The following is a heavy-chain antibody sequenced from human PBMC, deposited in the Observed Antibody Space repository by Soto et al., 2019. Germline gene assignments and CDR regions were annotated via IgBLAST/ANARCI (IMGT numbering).Heavy chain of an antibody. CDR3: ARVWIQLFNYYYYMDV. J-gene: IGHJ6*03. Sequence: GGSLRLSCAASGFTFSSYWMSWVRQAPGKGLEWVANIKQDGSEKYYVDSVKGRFTISRDNAKNSLYLQMNSLRAEDTAVYYCARVWIQLFNYYYYMDVWGKGTTVTVSS. V-gene: IGHV3-7*01. CDR1: GFTFSSYW. CDR2: IKQDGSEK. D-gene: IGHD5-18*01.